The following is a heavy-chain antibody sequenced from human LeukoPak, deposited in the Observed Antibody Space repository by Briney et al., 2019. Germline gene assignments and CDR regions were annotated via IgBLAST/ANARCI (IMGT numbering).Heavy chain of an antibody. Sequence: PSETLSLTCTVSGGSIYNYYWSWIRQPPGKGLEWIWYIYSSGSTTYNPSLKSRVSMSVDTSKNQFSLKLSSVTAADKAVYFCARGHSSSSWNHMDVWGQGTTVTVSS. J-gene: IGHJ6*02. CDR2: IYSSGST. V-gene: IGHV4-59*01. CDR1: GGSIYNYY. D-gene: IGHD6-13*01. CDR3: ARGHSSSSWNHMDV.